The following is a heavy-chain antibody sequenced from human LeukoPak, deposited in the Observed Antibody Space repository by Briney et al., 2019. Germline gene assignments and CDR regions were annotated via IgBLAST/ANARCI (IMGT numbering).Heavy chain of an antibody. Sequence: SVKVSCKASGYTFTSYGISWVRQAPGQGLEWMGGIIPIFGTANYAQKFQGRVTITADESTSTAYMELSSLRSEDTAVYYCASPARIAARQGPTPGYYFDYWGQGTLVTVSS. J-gene: IGHJ4*02. CDR1: GYTFTSYG. CDR2: IIPIFGTA. D-gene: IGHD6-6*01. CDR3: ASPARIAARQGPTPGYYFDY. V-gene: IGHV1-69*13.